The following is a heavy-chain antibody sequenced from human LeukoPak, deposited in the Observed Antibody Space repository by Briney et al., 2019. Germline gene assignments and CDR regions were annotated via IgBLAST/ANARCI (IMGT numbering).Heavy chain of an antibody. V-gene: IGHV3-23*01. Sequence: GGSLRLSCAASGFTFSNFAMCWVRQAPGKGLEWVSTVSVSGDNTYYADSVRGRFTISRDNSKNTLYLQMNSLRAEDSALYYCVKNRGASVLDYFDFWGQGTLVTISS. CDR2: VSVSGDNT. J-gene: IGHJ4*02. CDR1: GFTFSNFA. CDR3: VKNRGASVLDYFDF. D-gene: IGHD3-10*01.